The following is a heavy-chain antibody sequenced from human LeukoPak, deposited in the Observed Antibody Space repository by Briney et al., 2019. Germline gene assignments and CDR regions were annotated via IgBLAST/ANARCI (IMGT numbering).Heavy chain of an antibody. J-gene: IGHJ3*01. CDR2: VSHSGNT. D-gene: IGHD4/OR15-4a*01. CDR3: AGHVTMVSTPLSFDV. Sequence: PSGTLSLTCAVSAGSISSSDWWSWVRQPPGKGLEWIGEVSHSGNTNYSPSLKSRVTISVDKSNNQLSLKLRSVTAADTAVYYCAGHVTMVSTPLSFDVWGQGTMVTVSS. CDR1: AGSISSSDW. V-gene: IGHV4-4*02.